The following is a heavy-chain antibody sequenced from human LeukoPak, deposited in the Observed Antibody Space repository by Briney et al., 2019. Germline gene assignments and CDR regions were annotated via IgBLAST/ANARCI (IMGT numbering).Heavy chain of an antibody. Sequence: PGGSLRLSCAASGFTFSSYAMSWVRQAPGKGLEWVSAISGSGGSTYYADSVKGRFTISRDNSKNTLYLQMNSLRADDTAVYYCAKDRDLAAAGYYFDYWGQGTLVTVSS. CDR2: ISGSGGST. CDR3: AKDRDLAAAGYYFDY. CDR1: GFTFSSYA. D-gene: IGHD6-13*01. J-gene: IGHJ4*02. V-gene: IGHV3-23*01.